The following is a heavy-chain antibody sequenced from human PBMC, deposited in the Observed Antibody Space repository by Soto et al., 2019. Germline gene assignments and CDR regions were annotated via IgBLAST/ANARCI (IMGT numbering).Heavy chain of an antibody. CDR3: ARIKVDTAMVRSRFLYYYYGMDV. Sequence: PSETLSLTCTVSGGSISSGDYYWSWIRQPPGKGLEWIGYIYYSGSTYYNPSLKSRVTISVDTSKNQFSLKLSSVTAADTAVYYCARIKVDTAMVRSRFLYYYYGMDVWGQGTTVTVSS. V-gene: IGHV4-30-4*01. CDR1: GGSISSGDYY. CDR2: IYYSGST. J-gene: IGHJ6*02. D-gene: IGHD5-18*01.